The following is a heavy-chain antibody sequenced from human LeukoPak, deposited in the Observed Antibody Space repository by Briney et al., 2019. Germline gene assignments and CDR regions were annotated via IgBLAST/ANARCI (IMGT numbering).Heavy chain of an antibody. CDR1: GFTFSSYG. CDR3: AKAHRPDYDILTPDDY. V-gene: IGHV3-23*01. D-gene: IGHD3-9*01. Sequence: PGGSLRLSCAASGFTFSSYGTSWIRQAPGEGLEWVSAISGSGGSTYYADSVKGRFTISRDNSKNTLYLQMNSLRAEDTAVYYCAKAHRPDYDILTPDDYWGQGTLVTISS. CDR2: ISGSGGST. J-gene: IGHJ4*02.